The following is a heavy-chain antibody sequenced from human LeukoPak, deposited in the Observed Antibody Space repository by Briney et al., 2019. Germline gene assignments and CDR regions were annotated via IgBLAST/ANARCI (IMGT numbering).Heavy chain of an antibody. V-gene: IGHV1-2*02. CDR1: GYTFTGYY. CDR2: INPNSGGT. J-gene: IGHJ4*02. CDR3: ARGYSRFDVGFDY. Sequence: GASVKVSCKASGYTFTGYYRHWVRQAPGQGLEWMGWINPNSGGTNYAQKFQGRVTMTRDTSISTAYMELSRLRSDDTAVYYCARGYSRFDVGFDYWGQGTLVTVSS. D-gene: IGHD6-13*01.